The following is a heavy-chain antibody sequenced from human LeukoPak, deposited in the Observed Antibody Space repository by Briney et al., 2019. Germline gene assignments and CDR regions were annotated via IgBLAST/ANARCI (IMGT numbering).Heavy chain of an antibody. CDR2: IYTSGST. V-gene: IGHV4-61*02. CDR3: ARKPKSHRWLPHKGNAFDI. D-gene: IGHD5-24*01. CDR1: GGSISSGSYY. Sequence: SETLSLTCTVSGGSISSGSYYWSWIRQPAGKGLEWIGRIYTSGSTNYNPSLKSRVTISVDTSKNQFSLKLSSVTAADTAVYYCARKPKSHRWLPHKGNAFDIWGQGTMVTVSS. J-gene: IGHJ3*02.